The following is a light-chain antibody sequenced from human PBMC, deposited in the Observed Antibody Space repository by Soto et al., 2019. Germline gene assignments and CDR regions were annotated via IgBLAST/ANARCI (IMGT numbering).Light chain of an antibody. CDR3: QQYYSSPWT. V-gene: IGKV4-1*01. J-gene: IGKJ1*01. Sequence: DIVMTQSPDSLAVSLGERATINCKSSQSVLYSSNNKNYLAWYQQKPGQPPKPLIYWASTRESGVPDRFSGSGSGTDFTLTISSLQAEDVAVYYCQQYYSSPWTFGQGTKVRIK. CDR1: QSVLYSSNNKNY. CDR2: WAS.